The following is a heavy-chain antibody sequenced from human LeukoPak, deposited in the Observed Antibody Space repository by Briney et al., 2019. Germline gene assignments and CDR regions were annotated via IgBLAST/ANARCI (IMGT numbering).Heavy chain of an antibody. D-gene: IGHD3-10*01. J-gene: IGHJ4*02. Sequence: SVKVSCKASGYTFTSYGISWVRQAPGQGLEWMGGIIPIFGTANYAQKFQGRVTITADKSTSTAYMEVRSLRSDDTAVYYCARAQTTGFGESLHYWGQGTLVTVSS. CDR2: IIPIFGTA. V-gene: IGHV1-69*06. CDR1: GYTFTSYG. CDR3: ARAQTTGFGESLHY.